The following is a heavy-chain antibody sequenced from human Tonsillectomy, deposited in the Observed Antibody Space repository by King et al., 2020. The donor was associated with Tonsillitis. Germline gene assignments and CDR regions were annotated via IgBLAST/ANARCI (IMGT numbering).Heavy chain of an antibody. J-gene: IGHJ3*02. CDR1: RFTFSSFW. V-gene: IGHV3-7*03. D-gene: IGHD1-26*01. CDR3: ARRKRGWDTDVFDI. Sequence: VQLVESGGGLVQPGGSLRLSCAASRFTFSSFWMNWVRQAPGKGLEWVANIKQDGNEKYYVDSVKGRFTISRDNAKNSLYLQMNSLRAEDTAVYYCARRKRGWDTDVFDIWGQGTMVTVSS. CDR2: IKQDGNEK.